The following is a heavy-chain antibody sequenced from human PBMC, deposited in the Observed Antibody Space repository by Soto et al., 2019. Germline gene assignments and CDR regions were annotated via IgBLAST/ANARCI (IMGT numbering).Heavy chain of an antibody. Sequence: QGQLVQSGAEVKKTGSSVKVSCKASGGTVSSYAISWVRQAPGQGLEGMGGIIPIFGTANYAQTYQGRVTITADESTRAAYKELSSLRSEDTAVYYCTRLEHLGYGMDVWGQGTTVTVSS. CDR2: IIPIFGTA. V-gene: IGHV1-69*01. CDR1: GGTVSSYA. CDR3: TRLEHLGYGMDV. J-gene: IGHJ6*02. D-gene: IGHD3-16*01.